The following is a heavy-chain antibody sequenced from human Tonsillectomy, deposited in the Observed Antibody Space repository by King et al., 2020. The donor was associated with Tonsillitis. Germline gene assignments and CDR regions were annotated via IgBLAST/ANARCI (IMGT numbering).Heavy chain of an antibody. V-gene: IGHV3-21*01. D-gene: IGHD3-16*01. Sequence: VQLVESGGGLVKPGGSLRLSCAVSGFAFSGYEMGWVRQAAGKGLEWVSSISSSGTSIYYADSVKGRFTISRDNAMDSLFLQMNSLRDDDTAVYYCARRGWGASDAFDVWGQGTMVTVSS. CDR1: GFAFSGYE. J-gene: IGHJ3*01. CDR3: ARRGWGASDAFDV. CDR2: ISSSGTSI.